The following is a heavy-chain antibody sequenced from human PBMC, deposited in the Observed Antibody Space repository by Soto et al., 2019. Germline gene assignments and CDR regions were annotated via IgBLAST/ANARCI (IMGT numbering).Heavy chain of an antibody. D-gene: IGHD2-21*01. CDR2: IYSGSTT. CDR3: ERGYWVEGYGAGTYVDY. Sequence: EVLLVQSGGGLVQPGGSLRLSCAPSGLSVSSNYMSWVRQAPGKGLEWVSVIYSGSTTHHADSVKGRFTISRDTSRNTLYLHMNSLRVADTALYYCERGYWVEGYGAGTYVDYWGQGTLVTVSS. V-gene: IGHV3-66*01. J-gene: IGHJ4*02. CDR1: GLSVSSNY.